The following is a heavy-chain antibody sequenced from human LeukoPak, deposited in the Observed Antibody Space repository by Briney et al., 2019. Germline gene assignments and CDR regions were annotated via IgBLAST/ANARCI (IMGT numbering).Heavy chain of an antibody. V-gene: IGHV4-30-2*01. J-gene: IGHJ6*02. CDR3: ARAAAHTDYYGMDV. D-gene: IGHD2-15*01. CDR1: GGSISSGGYS. Sequence: SQTLSLTCAVSGGSISSGGYSWSWIRQPPGKGLEWIGYIYHSGSTYYNPSLKSRVTISVDRSKNQFSLKLSSVTAADTAVYYCARAAAHTDYYGMDVRGQGTTVTVSS. CDR2: IYHSGST.